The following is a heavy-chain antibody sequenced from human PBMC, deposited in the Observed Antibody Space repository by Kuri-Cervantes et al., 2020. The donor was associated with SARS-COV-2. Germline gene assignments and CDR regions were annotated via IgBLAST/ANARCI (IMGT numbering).Heavy chain of an antibody. J-gene: IGHJ4*02. V-gene: IGHV3-53*01. CDR1: GFTVSGNY. Sequence: GSLRLSCAASGFTVSGNYMSWVRQAPEKGLEWLSVIYTGDKTYYADSVKGRFTISRDKSKNTVYLQMNSLRAEDTAVYYCAKEGKSGWYGGDWGQGALVTVSS. CDR2: IYTGDKT. D-gene: IGHD6-19*01. CDR3: AKEGKSGWYGGD.